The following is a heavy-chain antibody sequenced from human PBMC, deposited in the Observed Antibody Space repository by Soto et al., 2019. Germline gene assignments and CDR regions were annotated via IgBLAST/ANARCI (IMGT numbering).Heavy chain of an antibody. CDR3: ARVPLRYSSSHNFDS. CDR2: IYNTETF. Sequence: ETLSLTCSVSGVSVSSGSFYWSWIRQPPGKGLEWIGFIYNTETFNYNPSLKSRVTLSVDASKHQFSLKLSSVTAADTAVYYCARVPLRYSSSHNFDSWGQGALATVSS. CDR1: GVSVSSGSFY. J-gene: IGHJ4*02. D-gene: IGHD6-19*01. V-gene: IGHV4-61*01.